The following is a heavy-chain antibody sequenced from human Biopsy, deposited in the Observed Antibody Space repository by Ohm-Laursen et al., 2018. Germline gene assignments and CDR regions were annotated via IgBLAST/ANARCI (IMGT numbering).Heavy chain of an antibody. CDR3: ARDSSRRAREGGMDV. J-gene: IGHJ6*02. V-gene: IGHV3-21*01. CDR2: ISETSSHI. Sequence: SLRLSCTASGFSVSSYDMNWVRQAPGKGLEWISYISETSSHIYDADSVRGRFTVAREIAKNSLYLQLNSLRVEDTALYYCARDSSRRAREGGMDVWGQGTTVTVSS. CDR1: GFSVSSYD. D-gene: IGHD6-6*01.